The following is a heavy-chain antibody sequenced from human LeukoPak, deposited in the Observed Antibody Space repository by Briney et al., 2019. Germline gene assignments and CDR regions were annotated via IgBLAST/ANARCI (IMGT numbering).Heavy chain of an antibody. Sequence: PSETLSLTCTVSGGSVNSGSYYWNWIRQPPGKGLEWIGYIYYSGSTNYNPSLKSRVTISVDTSKNQFSLKLSSVTAADTAVYYCARDRRPPYSGYNYFDYWGQGTLVTVSS. J-gene: IGHJ4*02. CDR2: IYYSGST. V-gene: IGHV4-61*01. CDR3: ARDRRPPYSGYNYFDY. D-gene: IGHD5-12*01. CDR1: GGSVNSGSYY.